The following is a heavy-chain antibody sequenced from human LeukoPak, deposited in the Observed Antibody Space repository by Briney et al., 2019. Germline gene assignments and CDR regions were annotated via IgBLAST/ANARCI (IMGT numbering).Heavy chain of an antibody. Sequence: GGSLRLSCAASGFTFSSYAMSWVRQAPGKGLEWVSATSGSGDGTFYADSVKGRFTISRDNSKNTLYLQMNSLRAEDTAIYYCARGRVLRFLEWLSSTYYFDYWGQGTLVTVSS. D-gene: IGHD3-3*01. J-gene: IGHJ4*02. V-gene: IGHV3-23*01. CDR1: GFTFSSYA. CDR2: TSGSGDGT. CDR3: ARGRVLRFLEWLSSTYYFDY.